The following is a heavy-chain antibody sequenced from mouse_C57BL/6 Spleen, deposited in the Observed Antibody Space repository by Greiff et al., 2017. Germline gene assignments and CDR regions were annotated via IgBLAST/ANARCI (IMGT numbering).Heavy chain of an antibody. D-gene: IGHD3-3*01. Sequence: EVQLQQSGPVLVKPGASVKMSCKASGYTFTDYYMNWVKQSHGKSLEWIGVINPYNGGTSYNQKFKGKDTLTVDKSSSTAYMELNSLTSEDSAVYYCAGRGRSYFDYWGQGTTLTVSS. CDR2: INPYNGGT. J-gene: IGHJ2*01. CDR3: AGRGRSYFDY. V-gene: IGHV1-19*01. CDR1: GYTFTDYY.